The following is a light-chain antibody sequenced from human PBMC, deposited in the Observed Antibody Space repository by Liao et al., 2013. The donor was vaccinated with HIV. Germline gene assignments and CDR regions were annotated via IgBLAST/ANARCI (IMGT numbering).Light chain of an antibody. CDR2: QDN. CDR1: KLGDKY. V-gene: IGLV3-1*01. J-gene: IGLJ2*01. Sequence: SYELTQPPSVSVSPGQTASITCSGNKLGDKYVNWYHQKPGQSPVVVVYQDNKLPSGIPGRFSGASSGNTATLTISGTQAVDEADYYCQAWDSSPLFGGGTKLTVL. CDR3: QAWDSSPL.